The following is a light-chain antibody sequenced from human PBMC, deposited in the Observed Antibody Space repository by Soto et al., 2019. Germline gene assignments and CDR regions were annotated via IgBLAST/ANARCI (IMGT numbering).Light chain of an antibody. CDR1: QSISMY. Sequence: IQMTQSPSNLSASVGDRITITCRASQSISMYLAWYQQRPGKAPKVLIYDASSLGSGVPSRFSGSGSGTEFSLTISSLQPDDLATYYCQQYNRYSSWTFGQGTKVDIK. CDR3: QQYNRYSSWT. V-gene: IGKV1-5*01. J-gene: IGKJ1*01. CDR2: DAS.